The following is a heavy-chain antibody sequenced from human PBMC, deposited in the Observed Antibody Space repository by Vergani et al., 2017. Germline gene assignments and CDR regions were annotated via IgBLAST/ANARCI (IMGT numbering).Heavy chain of an antibody. Sequence: QVQLVQSGAELKKPGASVSVSCKGSSHTFQTYGISWVRQAPGKGLEWMAWIRPYTGHTIYAQKFQDRVTMTADTSTNTAYMELSSLRSEDTAVYYCARDRVIGAAAVYYFDYWGQGTLVTVSS. V-gene: IGHV1-18*01. CDR1: SHTFQTYG. D-gene: IGHD6-13*01. CDR2: IRPYTGHT. J-gene: IGHJ4*02. CDR3: ARDRVIGAAAVYYFDY.